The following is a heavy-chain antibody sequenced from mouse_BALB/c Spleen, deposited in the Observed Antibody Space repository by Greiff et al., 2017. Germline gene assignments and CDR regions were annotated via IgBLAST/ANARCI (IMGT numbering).Heavy chain of an antibody. CDR1: GYNFTSYW. V-gene: IGHV1-55*01. J-gene: IGHJ4*01. D-gene: IGHD2-4*01. Sequence: QVQLQQPGAELVKPGTSVKLSCKASGYNFTSYWINWVKLRPGQGLEWIGDIYPGSGSTNYNEKFKSKATLTVDTSSSTAYMQLSSLASEDSALYYCASSVITYDVDYWGQGTSVSVSA. CDR2: IYPGSGST. CDR3: ASSVITYDVDY.